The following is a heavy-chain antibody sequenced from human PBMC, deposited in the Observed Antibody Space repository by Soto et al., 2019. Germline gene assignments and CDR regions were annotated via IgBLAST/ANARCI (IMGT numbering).Heavy chain of an antibody. CDR2: ISWNSGSI. D-gene: IGHD2-2*03. CDR3: AKDNGYCISTSCYGWGSPYYYGMDV. Sequence: PGGSLRLSCAASGFTFDDYAMHWVRQAPGKGLEWVSGISWNSGSIGYADSVKGRFTISRDNAKNSLYLQMNSLRAEDTALYYCAKDNGYCISTSCYGWGSPYYYGMDVWGQGTTVTVSS. V-gene: IGHV3-9*01. J-gene: IGHJ6*02. CDR1: GFTFDDYA.